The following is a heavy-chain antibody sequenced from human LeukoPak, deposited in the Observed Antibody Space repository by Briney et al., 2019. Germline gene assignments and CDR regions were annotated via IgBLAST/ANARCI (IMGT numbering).Heavy chain of an antibody. D-gene: IGHD1-20*01. CDR3: ARGVNNWNVDVFDI. CDR1: GESFSGYY. J-gene: IGHJ3*02. Sequence: SETLSLTCAVYGESFSGYYWTWIRQPPGKGLEWIGEINHSGSTNYNPSLKGRVTISVDTSKNQFSLKLSSVTAADTAVYYCARGVNNWNVDVFDIWGQGTMVTVSS. V-gene: IGHV4-34*01. CDR2: INHSGST.